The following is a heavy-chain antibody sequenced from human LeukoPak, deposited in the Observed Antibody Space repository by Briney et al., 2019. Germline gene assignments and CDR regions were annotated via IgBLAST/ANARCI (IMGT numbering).Heavy chain of an antibody. V-gene: IGHV3-7*01. D-gene: IGHD3-22*01. J-gene: IGHJ4*02. Sequence: GGSLRLSCAASGFPFSSYWMSWVRQAPGKGLEWVANIKQDGSERYYVDSVKGRFTISRDNAKNSLYLQMNSLRAEDTAVYYCARDFRYSSGYVDYWGQGTLVTVSS. CDR2: IKQDGSER. CDR1: GFPFSSYW. CDR3: ARDFRYSSGYVDY.